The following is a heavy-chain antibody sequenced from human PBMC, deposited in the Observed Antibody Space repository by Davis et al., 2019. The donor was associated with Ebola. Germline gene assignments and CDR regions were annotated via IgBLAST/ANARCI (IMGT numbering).Heavy chain of an antibody. CDR3: AKDGLWKWLRLEYFDY. CDR2: ISGSGGST. Sequence: GESLKISCTDSVITFSSYAMTWVRQAPGKGLEWVSAISGSGGSTYYADSVKGRFTISRDNSKNTLYLQMNSLRAEDTAVYYCAKDGLWKWLRLEYFDYWGQGTLVTVSS. CDR1: VITFSSYA. V-gene: IGHV3-23*01. J-gene: IGHJ4*02. D-gene: IGHD5-12*01.